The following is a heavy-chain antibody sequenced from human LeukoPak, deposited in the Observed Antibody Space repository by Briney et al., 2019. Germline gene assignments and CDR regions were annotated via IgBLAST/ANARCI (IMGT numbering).Heavy chain of an antibody. V-gene: IGHV3-9*01. CDR2: ISWNSGSI. J-gene: IGHJ4*02. D-gene: IGHD4-17*01. Sequence: GRSLRLSCAASGFTFDDYAMHWVRQAPGKGLEWVSGISWNSGSIGYADSVKGRFTISRDNAKNSLYLQMNSLRAEDTALYYCAKGDYGDYASPLDYWGQGTLVTVSS. CDR1: GFTFDDYA. CDR3: AKGDYGDYASPLDY.